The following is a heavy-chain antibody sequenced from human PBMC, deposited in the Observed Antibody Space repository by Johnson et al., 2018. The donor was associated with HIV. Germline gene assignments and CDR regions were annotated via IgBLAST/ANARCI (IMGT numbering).Heavy chain of an antibody. CDR3: AREWVRATAFDM. Sequence: VQLVESGGGLVQPGGSLRLSCAASGFTFSSYAMHWVRQAPGKGLEWVAVISYDGSNKYYADSVKGRFTISRDNSKNTLYLQMNSLRAEDTAVYYCAREWVRATAFDMWGQGTMVTVSS. CDR1: GFTFSSYA. J-gene: IGHJ3*02. D-gene: IGHD5-12*01. V-gene: IGHV3-30-3*01. CDR2: ISYDGSNK.